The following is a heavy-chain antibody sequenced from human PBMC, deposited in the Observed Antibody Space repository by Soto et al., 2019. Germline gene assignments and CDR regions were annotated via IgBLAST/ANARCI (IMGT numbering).Heavy chain of an antibody. CDR2: IWYDGSNK. D-gene: IGHD5-18*01. V-gene: IGHV3-33*01. Sequence: QVQLVESGGGVVQPGRSLRLSCAASGFTFSSYGMHWVRQAPGKGLEWVAVIWYDGSNKYYADSVKGRFTISRDNSKNTLYLQMNSLRAEDTAVYYCARDLRVLRVGYSYGTYGMDVWGQGTTVTVSS. J-gene: IGHJ6*02. CDR3: ARDLRVLRVGYSYGTYGMDV. CDR1: GFTFSSYG.